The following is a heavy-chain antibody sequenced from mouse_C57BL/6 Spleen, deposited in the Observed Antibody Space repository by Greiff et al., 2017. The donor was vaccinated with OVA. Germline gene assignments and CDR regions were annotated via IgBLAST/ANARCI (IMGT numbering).Heavy chain of an antibody. CDR3: ARGGATVVATDY. D-gene: IGHD1-1*01. J-gene: IGHJ4*01. V-gene: IGHV1-42*01. CDR1: GYSFTGYY. Sequence: EVQLQQSGPELVKPGASVKISCKASGYSFTGYYMNWVKQSPEKSLEWIGEINPSTGGTTYNQKFKAKATLTVDKSSSTAYMQLKSLTSEDSAVYYCARGGATVVATDYWGQGTSVTVSS. CDR2: INPSTGGT.